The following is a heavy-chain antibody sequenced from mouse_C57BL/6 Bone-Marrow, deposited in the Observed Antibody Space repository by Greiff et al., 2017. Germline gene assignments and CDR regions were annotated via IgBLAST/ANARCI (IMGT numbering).Heavy chain of an antibody. CDR2: IYPRSGNT. J-gene: IGHJ3*01. Sequence: QVQLQQSGAELARPGASVKLSCKASGYTFTSYGISWVKQRTGQGLEWIGEIYPRSGNTYYNEKFKGKATLTADKSSSTAYMELRSLTSEDSAVYFCARRNYYGSSACAYWGQGTLVTVSA. CDR1: GYTFTSYG. CDR3: ARRNYYGSSACAY. D-gene: IGHD1-1*01. V-gene: IGHV1-81*01.